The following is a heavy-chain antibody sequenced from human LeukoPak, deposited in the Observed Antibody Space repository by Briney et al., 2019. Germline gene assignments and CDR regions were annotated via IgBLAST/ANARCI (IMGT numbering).Heavy chain of an antibody. CDR1: GFTVSSNY. J-gene: IGHJ3*01. Sequence: GGSLRLSCAASGFTVSSNYMSWVRQTPGKGLEWVSVIYSGGSTYYADSVKGRFTISRDNAKNSLYLQINSLRAEDTAVYYCARSSYSSSSSVWGQGTMVTVSS. D-gene: IGHD6-6*01. CDR3: ARSSYSSSSSV. CDR2: IYSGGST. V-gene: IGHV3-53*01.